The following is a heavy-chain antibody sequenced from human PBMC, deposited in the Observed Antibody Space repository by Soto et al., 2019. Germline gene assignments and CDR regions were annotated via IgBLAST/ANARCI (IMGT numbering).Heavy chain of an antibody. J-gene: IGHJ4*02. V-gene: IGHV4-34*01. Sequence: SETLSLTCAVYGGSFSGYYWSWIRQPPGKGLEWIGEINHSGSTNYNPSLKSRVTISVATSKNQFSLKLSSVTAADTAVYYCARAHCSSTSCYWDYFDYWGQGTLVIVSS. D-gene: IGHD2-2*01. CDR1: GGSFSGYY. CDR3: ARAHCSSTSCYWDYFDY. CDR2: INHSGST.